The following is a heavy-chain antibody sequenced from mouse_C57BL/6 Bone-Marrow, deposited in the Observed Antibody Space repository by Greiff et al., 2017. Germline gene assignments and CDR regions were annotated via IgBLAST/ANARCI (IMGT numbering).Heavy chain of an antibody. CDR2: IDPENGDT. CDR1: GFNIKDDY. V-gene: IGHV14-4*01. J-gene: IGHJ3*01. D-gene: IGHD2-1*01. CDR3: TPARYCNFGGCAY. Sequence: VQLQQSGAELVRPGASVKLSCTASGFNIKDDYMHWVKQRPEQGLEWIGWIDPENGDTEYAPKFQGKATITADTSSNTAYLQLSSLTSEDTAVYYCTPARYCNFGGCAYWGQGTLVTVSA.